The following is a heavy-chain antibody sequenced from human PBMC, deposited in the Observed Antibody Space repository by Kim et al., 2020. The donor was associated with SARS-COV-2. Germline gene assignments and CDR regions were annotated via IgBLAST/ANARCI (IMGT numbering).Heavy chain of an antibody. CDR3: ARCRYSYGPNWFDP. D-gene: IGHD5-18*01. CDR2: INTNTGNP. V-gene: IGHV7-4-1*02. CDR1: GYTFTSYA. J-gene: IGHJ5*02. Sequence: AXVKVSCKASGYTFTSYAMNWVRQAPGQXLXWMGWINTNTGNPTYAQGFTGRFVFSLDTSVSTAYLQISSLKAEDTAVYYXARCRYSYGPNWFDPWGQGTLVTVSS.